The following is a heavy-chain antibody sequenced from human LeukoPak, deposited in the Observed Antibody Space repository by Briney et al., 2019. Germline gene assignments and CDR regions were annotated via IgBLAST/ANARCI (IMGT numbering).Heavy chain of an antibody. D-gene: IGHD5-18*01. CDR2: ISTYNGNT. CDR1: GYTFTTYG. V-gene: IGHV1-18*01. J-gene: IGHJ4*02. Sequence: ASVKVSCRSSGYTFTTYGITWVRQAPGRGLEWMGWISTYNGNTNYAQKLQGRVTMTTDTSTSTAYMELRSLRSDDTAMYYCARDRMDTGTYFDYWGQGTLVTVSS. CDR3: ARDRMDTGTYFDY.